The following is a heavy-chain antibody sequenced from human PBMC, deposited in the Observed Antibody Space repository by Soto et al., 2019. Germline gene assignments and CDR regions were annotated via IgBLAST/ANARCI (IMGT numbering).Heavy chain of an antibody. CDR2: IKQDGSEK. V-gene: IGHV3-7*01. D-gene: IGHD2-8*01. CDR3: AREGVSYYYYYMDV. CDR1: GFTFSSYW. J-gene: IGHJ6*03. Sequence: GGSLRLSCAASGFTFSSYWMSWVRQAPGKGLEWVANIKQDGSEKYYVDSVKGRFTISRDNAKNSLYLQMNSLRAEDTAVYYCAREGVSYYYYYMDVWGKGTTVTVSS.